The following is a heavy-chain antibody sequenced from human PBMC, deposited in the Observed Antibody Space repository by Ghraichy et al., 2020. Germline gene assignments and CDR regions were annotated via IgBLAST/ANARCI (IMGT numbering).Heavy chain of an antibody. V-gene: IGHV3-23*01. CDR1: GFNFSNYA. J-gene: IGHJ4*02. Sequence: GGSLRLSCVASGFNFSNYAMTWVRQAPGKGLEWVSTMTASGSYTYYEDSVKGRFIISRDNSKNTLFLQMRGLRAGDTAMYYCAKRHFDSSGHAFDSWGQGTLVTVSS. D-gene: IGHD3-22*01. CDR2: MTASGSYT. CDR3: AKRHFDSSGHAFDS.